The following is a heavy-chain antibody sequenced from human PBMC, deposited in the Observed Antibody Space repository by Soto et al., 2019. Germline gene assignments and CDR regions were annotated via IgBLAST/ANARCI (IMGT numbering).Heavy chain of an antibody. Sequence: GGSLRLSCAASGFTFSSYAMSWARPAPGKGLEWVTAISGSGGSTYYADPVKGGFTISRDNSKNTRYLQRNSLRAGDRAEYYWAKDPTSSDTARGAFDYWGQETLVTVSS. D-gene: IGHD5-18*01. CDR2: ISGSGGST. CDR1: GFTFSSYA. V-gene: IGHV3-23*01. CDR3: AKDPTSSDTARGAFDY. J-gene: IGHJ4*02.